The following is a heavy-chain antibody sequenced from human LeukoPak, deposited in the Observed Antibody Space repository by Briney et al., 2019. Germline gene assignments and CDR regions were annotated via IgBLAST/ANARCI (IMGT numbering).Heavy chain of an antibody. V-gene: IGHV4-59*08. CDR1: GGSISRNY. Sequence: SETLSLTCTVSGGSISRNYWSWIRQPPGKGLEWIGYIYYSGSTNYNPSLKSRVTISVDTSKNQFSLRLSSVTAADTAVYYCANTHLAAPPFDYWGQGTLVTVSS. D-gene: IGHD6-6*01. J-gene: IGHJ4*02. CDR3: ANTHLAAPPFDY. CDR2: IYYSGST.